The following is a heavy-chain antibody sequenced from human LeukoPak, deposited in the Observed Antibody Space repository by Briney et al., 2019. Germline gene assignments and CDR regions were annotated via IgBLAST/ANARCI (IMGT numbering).Heavy chain of an antibody. CDR1: GFTFSSYA. CDR3: AKLTSPTVTPFDGMDV. J-gene: IGHJ6*02. Sequence: GGSPRLSCAASGFTFSSYAMSWVRQAPGKGLEWVSAISGSGGSTYYADSVKGRFTISRDNSKNTLYLQMNSLRAEDTAVYYCAKLTSPTVTPFDGMDVWGQGTTVTVSS. CDR2: ISGSGGST. D-gene: IGHD4-17*01. V-gene: IGHV3-23*01.